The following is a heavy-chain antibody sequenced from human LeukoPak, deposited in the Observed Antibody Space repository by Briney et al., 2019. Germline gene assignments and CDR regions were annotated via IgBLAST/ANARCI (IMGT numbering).Heavy chain of an antibody. J-gene: IGHJ4*02. CDR1: GFTFSNYA. Sequence: PGGSLRLSCAASGFTFSNYAMHWVRQAPGKGLQWVAVIVHDVSNIYYADSVRGRFTISRDNSKNMLFLQMNSLTSEDTAVYYCARDPFVGIPDYFDSWGQGTLVAVSS. CDR3: ARDPFVGIPDYFDS. CDR2: IVHDVSNI. D-gene: IGHD1-26*01. V-gene: IGHV3-30-3*01.